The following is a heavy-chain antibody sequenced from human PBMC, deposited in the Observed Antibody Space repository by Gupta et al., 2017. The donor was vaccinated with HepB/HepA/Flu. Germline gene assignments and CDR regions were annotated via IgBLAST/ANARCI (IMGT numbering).Heavy chain of an antibody. J-gene: IGHJ3*02. D-gene: IGHD4-17*01. Sequence: QVQLVESGGGLVKPGGSLRLSCAASGFTFSDFYMSWIRQAPGKGLEWLSYSSDTGPNTYYADAVKGRFIISRDNAKNSLYLKLNSLRAEDTAVYYCARDPRLRWRGGGVFDIWGQGTMVTVSS. V-gene: IGHV3-11*01. CDR3: ARDPRLRWRGGGVFDI. CDR2: SSDTGPNT. CDR1: GFTFSDFY.